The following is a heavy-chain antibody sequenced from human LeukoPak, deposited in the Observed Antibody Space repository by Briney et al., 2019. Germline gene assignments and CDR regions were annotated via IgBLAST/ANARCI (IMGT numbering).Heavy chain of an antibody. CDR3: ARRMVRGVINTWFDP. CDR1: GYSFTSYW. CDR2: IYPGDSDT. D-gene: IGHD3-10*01. Sequence: GESLKISCKGSGYSFTSYWIGWVRQMPGKGLEWMGIIYPGDSDTRYSPSFQGQVTISADKSISTAYLQWSSLKASDTAMYYCARRMVRGVINTWFDPWGQGTLATVSS. J-gene: IGHJ5*02. V-gene: IGHV5-51*01.